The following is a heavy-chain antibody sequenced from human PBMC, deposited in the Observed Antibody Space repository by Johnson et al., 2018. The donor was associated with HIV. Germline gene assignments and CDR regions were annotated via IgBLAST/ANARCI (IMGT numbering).Heavy chain of an antibody. V-gene: IGHV3-74*02. CDR3: VRRDSGSLSFDL. J-gene: IGHJ3*01. Sequence: VQLVESGGGVVQPGRSLRLSCAASGFTFSSYGMHWVRQGPGKGLVWVSRINGDGSGITYADSVKGRCTISRDNDRNSLYLQVNNLRVEDTALYFCVRRDSGSLSFDLWGQGTMVIVSS. D-gene: IGHD1-26*01. CDR2: INGDGSGI. CDR1: GFTFSSYG.